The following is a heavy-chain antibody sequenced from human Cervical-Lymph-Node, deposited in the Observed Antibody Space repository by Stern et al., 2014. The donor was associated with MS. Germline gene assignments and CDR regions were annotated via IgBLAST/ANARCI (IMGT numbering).Heavy chain of an antibody. CDR1: GGSISSGGSF. D-gene: IGHD2-2*01. CDR3: ARFNSAMPSFDY. J-gene: IGHJ4*02. Sequence: QVKLQESGPGLVKPSQTLSLTCTVAGGSISSGGSFWSWVRQSPGTGLEWIGYIYDARTTYYTPALKSRVSMSIDTSKNQFSLELTSVTAADTAVYFCARFNSAMPSFDYWGQGTLVTVSS. V-gene: IGHV4-30-4*01. CDR2: IYDARTT.